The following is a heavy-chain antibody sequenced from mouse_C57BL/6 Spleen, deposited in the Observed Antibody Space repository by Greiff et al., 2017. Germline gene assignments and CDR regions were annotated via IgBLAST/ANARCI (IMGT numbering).Heavy chain of an antibody. CDR2: INPSNGGT. CDR3: ARSIYYYGSSYFDD. Sequence: VQLQQPGTELVKPGASVKLSCTASGYTFTSYWMHWVKQRPGQGLEWIGYINPSNGGTNYNAKFKSKATLTVDKSSSTAYMQLSSLTSEDSAVYYCARSIYYYGSSYFDDWGQGTTLTVSS. J-gene: IGHJ2*01. V-gene: IGHV1-53*01. CDR1: GYTFTSYW. D-gene: IGHD1-1*01.